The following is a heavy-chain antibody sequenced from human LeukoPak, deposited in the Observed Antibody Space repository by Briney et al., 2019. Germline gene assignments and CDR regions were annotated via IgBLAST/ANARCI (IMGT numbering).Heavy chain of an antibody. Sequence: SSETLSLTCTVSGGSISSYFWSWIRQPPGKGLEWIGYIYYSGSTNYNPSLNSRVTISVDTSKNQFSLPLTSVTAPATAVYLCATERPSVRGVIHDAFDIWGQGTMVTVSS. CDR2: IYYSGST. J-gene: IGHJ3*02. CDR1: GGSISSYF. CDR3: ATERPSVRGVIHDAFDI. V-gene: IGHV4-59*12. D-gene: IGHD3-10*01.